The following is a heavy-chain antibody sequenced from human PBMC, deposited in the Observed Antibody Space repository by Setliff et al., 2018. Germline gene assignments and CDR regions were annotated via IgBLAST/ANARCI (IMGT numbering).Heavy chain of an antibody. Sequence: GGSLRLSCAASGFTFSSYAMSWVRQAPGKGLEWVSAISGIGGSTYYADSVKGRFTISRDNSKNTLYLQMNSLRAEDTAVYYCAKNGFGVVALGVNNWFDPWGQGTLVTVSS. V-gene: IGHV3-23*01. D-gene: IGHD3-10*01. CDR2: ISGIGGST. CDR3: AKNGFGVVALGVNNWFDP. CDR1: GFTFSSYA. J-gene: IGHJ5*02.